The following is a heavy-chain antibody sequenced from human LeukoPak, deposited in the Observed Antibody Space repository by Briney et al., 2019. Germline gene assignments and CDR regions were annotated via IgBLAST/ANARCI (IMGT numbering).Heavy chain of an antibody. Sequence: SETLSLTCTVSGGSISSYYWSWIRQPPGKGLEWIGYIYYSGSTNYNPSLKSRVTISVDTSNNQFSLKLSSVTAADTAVYYCAKRSYGSGSHDYWGQGTLVTVSS. D-gene: IGHD3-10*01. CDR2: IYYSGST. CDR1: GGSISSYY. V-gene: IGHV4-59*01. J-gene: IGHJ4*02. CDR3: AKRSYGSGSHDY.